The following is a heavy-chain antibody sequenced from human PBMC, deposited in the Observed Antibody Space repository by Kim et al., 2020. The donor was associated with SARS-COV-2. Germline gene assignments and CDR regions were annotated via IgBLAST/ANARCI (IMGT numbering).Heavy chain of an antibody. CDR3: ARIVEWVSIFGESRLKYFDY. CDR2: IKQDGSEK. CDR1: GFTFSSYW. V-gene: IGHV3-7*03. Sequence: GGSLRLSCAASGFTFSSYWMSWVRQAPGKGLEWVANIKQDGSEKYYVDSVKGRFTISRDNAKNSLYLQMNSLRAEDTAVYYCARIVEWVSIFGESRLKYFDYWGQGTLVTVSS. J-gene: IGHJ4*02. D-gene: IGHD3-10*02.